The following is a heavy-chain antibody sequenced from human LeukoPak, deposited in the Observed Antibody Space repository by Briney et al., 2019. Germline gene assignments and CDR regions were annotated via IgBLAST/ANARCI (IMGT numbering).Heavy chain of an antibody. V-gene: IGHV4-34*01. J-gene: IGHJ5*02. Sequence: SETLSLTCAVYGGSFSGYYWSWIRQPPGKGLEWIGEINHSGSTNYNPSLKSQVTISVDTSKNQFSLKLNSVTAADTAVYYCARGLRRYRAQRASWFDPWGQGTLVTVSS. D-gene: IGHD2-2*02. CDR2: INHSGST. CDR1: GGSFSGYY. CDR3: ARGLRRYRAQRASWFDP.